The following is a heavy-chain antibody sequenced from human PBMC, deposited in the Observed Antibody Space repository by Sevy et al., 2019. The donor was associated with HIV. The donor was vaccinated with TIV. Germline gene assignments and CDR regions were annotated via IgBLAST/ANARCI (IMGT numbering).Heavy chain of an antibody. Sequence: SETLSLTCTVSGGSISSYYWSWIRQPPGKGLEWIGYIYYSGSTNYNPSLKSRVTISVDTSKNQFSLKLSSVTAADTAVYYCARGSPLHQTYYYYSMDVWGQGTTVTVSS. CDR2: IYYSGST. D-gene: IGHD4-4*01. CDR1: GGSISSYY. CDR3: ARGSPLHQTYYYYSMDV. J-gene: IGHJ6*02. V-gene: IGHV4-59*01.